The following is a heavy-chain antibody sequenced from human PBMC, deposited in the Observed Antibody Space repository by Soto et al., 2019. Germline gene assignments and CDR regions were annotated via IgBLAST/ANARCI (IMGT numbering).Heavy chain of an antibody. CDR3: ARGAGTTPSAEYFXH. V-gene: IGHV1-18*01. Sequence: ASVKVSCKASGYTFTSYGISWVRQAPGQGLEWMGWISAYNGNTNYAQKLQGRVTMTTDTSTSTAYMELRSLRSDDTAVYYCARGAGTTPSAEYFXHWGQGTLVTVSS. D-gene: IGHD1-7*01. J-gene: IGHJ1*01. CDR1: GYTFTSYG. CDR2: ISAYNGNT.